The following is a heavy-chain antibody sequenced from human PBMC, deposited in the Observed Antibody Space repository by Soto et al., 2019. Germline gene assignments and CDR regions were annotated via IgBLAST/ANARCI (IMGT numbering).Heavy chain of an antibody. CDR1: GGSFSGYY. J-gene: IGHJ6*02. D-gene: IGHD2-2*01. V-gene: IGHV4-34*01. CDR2: INHSGST. CDR3: ARALRPAARYYYGMDV. Sequence: SGTLSLTCAVYGGSFSGYYWSWIRQPPGKGLEWIGEINHSGSTNYNPSLKSRVTISVDTSKNQFSLKLSSVTAADTAVYYCARALRPAARYYYGMDVWGQGTTVTVSS.